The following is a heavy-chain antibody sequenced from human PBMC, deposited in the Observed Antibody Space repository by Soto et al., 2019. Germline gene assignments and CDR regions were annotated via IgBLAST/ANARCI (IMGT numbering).Heavy chain of an antibody. CDR1: GGSFSGYY. CDR3: AVGYCSSTSCHPSAWFDP. CDR2: INHSGST. D-gene: IGHD2-2*01. J-gene: IGHJ5*02. Sequence: ASETLSLTCAVYGGSFSGYYWSWIRQPPGKGLEWIGEINHSGSTNYNPSLKSRVTISLDTSKNQFSLKLSSVTAADTAVYYCAVGYCSSTSCHPSAWFDPWGQGTLVTVSS. V-gene: IGHV4-34*01.